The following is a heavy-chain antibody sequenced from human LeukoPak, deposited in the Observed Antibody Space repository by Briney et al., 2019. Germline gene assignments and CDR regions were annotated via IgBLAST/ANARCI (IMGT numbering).Heavy chain of an antibody. Sequence: GGSLRLSCAASGFTFSIYAMSWVRRAPGKGLEWVSAISGSGGSTYYADSVKGRFTISRDNSKNTLYLQMNSLRAEDTAVYYCAKDPGSTSYNWFDPWGQGTLVTVSS. CDR2: ISGSGGST. D-gene: IGHD2-2*01. CDR1: GFTFSIYA. J-gene: IGHJ5*02. CDR3: AKDPGSTSYNWFDP. V-gene: IGHV3-23*01.